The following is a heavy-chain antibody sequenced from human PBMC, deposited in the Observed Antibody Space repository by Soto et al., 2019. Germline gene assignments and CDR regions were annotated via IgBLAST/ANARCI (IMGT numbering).Heavy chain of an antibody. V-gene: IGHV3-21*01. CDR2: ISSSSSYI. Sequence: GGSLRLSCAASGFTFSSYSMNWVRQAPGKGLEWVSSISSSSSYIYYADSVKGRFTISRDNAKNSLYLQMNSLRAEDTAVYYCARVITGYYYYGMDVWGQGTTVTVSS. CDR1: GFTFSSYS. D-gene: IGHD3-10*01. CDR3: ARVITGYYYYGMDV. J-gene: IGHJ6*02.